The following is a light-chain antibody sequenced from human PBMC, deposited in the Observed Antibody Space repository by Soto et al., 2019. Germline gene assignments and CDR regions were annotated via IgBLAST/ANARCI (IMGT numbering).Light chain of an antibody. Sequence: QSALTQPASVSGSPGQSITLSCTGTSSDVGAYDSVSWFQQHPGKAPKLIIYEVTNRPSGVSDRFTGSKSGNTASLTISGLQTEDEAHYYCASYATTGTVLFGGGSQLTVL. CDR3: ASYATTGTVL. CDR1: SSDVGAYDS. CDR2: EVT. V-gene: IGLV2-14*01. J-gene: IGLJ2*01.